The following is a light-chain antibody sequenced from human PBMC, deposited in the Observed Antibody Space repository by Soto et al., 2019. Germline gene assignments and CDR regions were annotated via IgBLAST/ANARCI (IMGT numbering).Light chain of an antibody. CDR2: EVS. CDR1: SRDVGGYNY. V-gene: IGLV2-8*01. CDR3: SSYAGSNSVV. J-gene: IGLJ2*01. Sequence: QSALTQPPSASGSPGQSVTISCTGTSRDVGGYNYVSWYQQHPGKAPKLMIYEVSKRPSGVPDRFSGSKSGNTASLTVSGLQAEDEADYYGSSYAGSNSVVFGGGTKVTVL.